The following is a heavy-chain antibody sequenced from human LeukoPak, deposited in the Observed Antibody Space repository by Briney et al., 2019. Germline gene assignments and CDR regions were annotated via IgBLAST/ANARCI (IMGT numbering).Heavy chain of an antibody. CDR3: AKEGSAGLEYFQH. CDR2: IKQDGSEK. J-gene: IGHJ1*01. V-gene: IGHV3-7*01. CDR1: GFTFSSYW. Sequence: GGSLRLSCAASGFTFSSYWMSWVRQAPGKGLEWVANIKQDGSEKYYVDSVKGRFTISRDNAKNSLYLQMNSLRAEDTAVYYCAKEGSAGLEYFQHWGQGTLVTVSS. D-gene: IGHD6-13*01.